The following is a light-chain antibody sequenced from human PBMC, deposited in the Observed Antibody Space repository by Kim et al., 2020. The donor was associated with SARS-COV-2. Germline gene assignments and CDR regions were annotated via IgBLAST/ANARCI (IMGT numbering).Light chain of an antibody. CDR2: GAS. J-gene: IGKJ4*01. CDR3: QQYGSSPR. CDR1: QSVTSNS. Sequence: LDPGERATLSCRASQSVTSNSLAWYQQKPGQTPRLLIYGASSRAPGIPDRFSGSGSGTDFSLTISRLEPEDFAVYYCQQYGSSPRFGGGTKVDIK. V-gene: IGKV3-20*01.